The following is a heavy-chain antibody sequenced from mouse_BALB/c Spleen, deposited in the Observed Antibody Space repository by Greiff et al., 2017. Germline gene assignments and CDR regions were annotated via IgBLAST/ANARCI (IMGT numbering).Heavy chain of an antibody. CDR1: GFSLTSYG. Sequence: VKLMESGPGLVQPSQSLSITCTVSGFSLTSYGVHWVRQSPGKGLEWLGVIWSGGSTDYNAAFISRLSISKDNSKSQVFFKMNSLQANDTAIYYCARGRNDYPLAMDYWGQGTSVTVSS. J-gene: IGHJ4*01. CDR3: ARGRNDYPLAMDY. V-gene: IGHV2-2*02. D-gene: IGHD2-4*01. CDR2: IWSGGST.